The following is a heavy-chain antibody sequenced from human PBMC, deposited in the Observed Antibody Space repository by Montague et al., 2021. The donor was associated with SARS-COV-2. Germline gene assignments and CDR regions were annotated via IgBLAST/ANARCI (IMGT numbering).Heavy chain of an antibody. CDR3: ARLGEGVVPAPILGIGPFYSYFYMDV. J-gene: IGHJ6*03. V-gene: IGHV4-34*01. Sequence: SETLSLTCAVYGGSFSGCYWNWIRQPLGKGLEWIGEINHSGSANYNPSLKRRVTISVDTSKNQSSLKLNSVTAADTAVYYCARLGEGVVPAPILGIGPFYSYFYMDVWGKGATVTVSS. D-gene: IGHD2-2*02. CDR2: INHSGSA. CDR1: GGSFSGCY.